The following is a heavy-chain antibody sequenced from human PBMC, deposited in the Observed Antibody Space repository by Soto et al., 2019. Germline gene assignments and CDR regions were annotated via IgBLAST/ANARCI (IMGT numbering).Heavy chain of an antibody. J-gene: IGHJ4*02. V-gene: IGHV3-11*01. CDR1: GFTFKDYY. D-gene: IGHD6-19*01. Sequence: GGSLRLSCVASGFTFKDYYMSWIRQAPGKGLEWVSYISSSGSTIYYADSVKGRFTISRDNAKNSLYLQMDSLRAEDTAVYYCARGFYRSVPFDYWGQGTLVTVSS. CDR2: ISSSGSTI. CDR3: ARGFYRSVPFDY.